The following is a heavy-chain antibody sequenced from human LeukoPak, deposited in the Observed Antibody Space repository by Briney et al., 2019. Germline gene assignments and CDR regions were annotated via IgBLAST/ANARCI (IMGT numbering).Heavy chain of an antibody. CDR2: ICYSGST. V-gene: IGHV4-59*01. Sequence: KASETLSLTCTVSGGSITNYYWSWIRQPPGKGLEWIGFICYSGSTNYNPSLKSRVTISVDTSKNQFSLKLSSVTAADTAVYYCARVYCSGGSCYLDYWGQGTLVTVSS. CDR1: GGSITNYY. D-gene: IGHD2-15*01. CDR3: ARVYCSGGSCYLDY. J-gene: IGHJ4*02.